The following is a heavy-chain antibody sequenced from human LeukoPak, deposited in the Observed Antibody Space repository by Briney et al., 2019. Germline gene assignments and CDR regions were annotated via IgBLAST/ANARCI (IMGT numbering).Heavy chain of an antibody. CDR3: ARDPSRRLGIAASGRRD. D-gene: IGHD6-25*01. Sequence: SETLSLTCTVSGGSISSGGYYWSWIRQHPGKGLEWIGYIYYSGSTYYNSSLKSRVTISVDTSKNQFSLKLSSVTAADTAVYYCARDPSRRLGIAASGRRDWGQGTLVTVSS. CDR1: GGSISSGGYY. J-gene: IGHJ4*02. V-gene: IGHV4-31*03. CDR2: IYYSGST.